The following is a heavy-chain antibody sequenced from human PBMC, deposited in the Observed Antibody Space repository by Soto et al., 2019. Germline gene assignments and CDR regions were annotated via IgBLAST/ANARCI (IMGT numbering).Heavy chain of an antibody. Sequence: QVQLQESGPGLVKPSQTLSLTCTVSGGSISSGGYYWSWIRQHPGKGLEWIGYIYYSGSTYYNPSLKSRVTISVDTSKNQFSRKLSSVTAADTAVYYCARDREGRLYAFDIWGQGTMVTVSS. V-gene: IGHV4-31*03. D-gene: IGHD3-10*01. CDR1: GGSISSGGYY. CDR3: ARDREGRLYAFDI. J-gene: IGHJ3*02. CDR2: IYYSGST.